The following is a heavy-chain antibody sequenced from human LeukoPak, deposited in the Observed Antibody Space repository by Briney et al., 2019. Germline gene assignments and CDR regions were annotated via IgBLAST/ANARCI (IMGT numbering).Heavy chain of an antibody. D-gene: IGHD2-15*01. CDR3: ARDRSRKFVGWFDP. J-gene: IGHJ5*02. V-gene: IGHV4-4*07. Sequence: SETLSLTCSVSGDSITTYSWSWIRQPAGKGLEWIGRVNASGTSNYNHSLESRVTISMDKFQNQFSLNLRSVTAADRAVYYCARDRSRKFVGWFDPWGQGVLVTVSS. CDR2: VNASGTS. CDR1: GDSITTYS.